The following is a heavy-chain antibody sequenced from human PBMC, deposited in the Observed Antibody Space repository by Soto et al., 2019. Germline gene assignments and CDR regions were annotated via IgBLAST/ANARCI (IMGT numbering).Heavy chain of an antibody. D-gene: IGHD3-10*01. CDR2: IKSKTDGGTT. CDR3: TTDHYYGSGSSRLIAAFDI. J-gene: IGHJ3*02. CDR1: GFTFSNAW. V-gene: IGHV3-15*01. Sequence: EVQLVESGGGLVKPGGSLRLSCAASGFTFSNAWMSWVRQAPGKGLEWVGRIKSKTDGGTTDYAAPVKGRFTISRDDSKNTLYLKMNSLKTEDTAVYYCTTDHYYGSGSSRLIAAFDIWGQGTMVTVSS.